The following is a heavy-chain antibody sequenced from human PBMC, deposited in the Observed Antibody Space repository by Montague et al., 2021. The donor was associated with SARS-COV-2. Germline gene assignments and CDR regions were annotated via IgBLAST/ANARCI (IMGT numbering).Heavy chain of an antibody. V-gene: IGHV4-59*12. J-gene: IGHJ4*02. D-gene: IGHD3/OR15-3a*01. Sequence: SETLSLTCTVSGGSISSYYWSWIRQPPGKGLEWIGYIYYSGSTNYNPSLKSRVTISVDTSKNQFSLKLSSVTAADTAVYYCARVRHSGMIFVVTGIDGFDNWGQGTLVTASS. CDR1: GGSISSYY. CDR2: IYYSGST. CDR3: ARVRHSGMIFVVTGIDGFDN.